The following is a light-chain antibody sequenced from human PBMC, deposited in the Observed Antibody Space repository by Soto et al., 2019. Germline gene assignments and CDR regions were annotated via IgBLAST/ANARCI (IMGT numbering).Light chain of an antibody. CDR1: SSDIGAYNY. Sequence: QSALTQPASVSGSPGQSITISCTGSSSDIGAYNYVSWYQQHPGKAPKLMIYDVSNRPSGVSDRFSGSKSGNTASLTISGLQGEDEADYYCSSYTTSRTRVFGGGTNSPS. CDR2: DVS. V-gene: IGLV2-14*03. J-gene: IGLJ2*01. CDR3: SSYTTSRTRV.